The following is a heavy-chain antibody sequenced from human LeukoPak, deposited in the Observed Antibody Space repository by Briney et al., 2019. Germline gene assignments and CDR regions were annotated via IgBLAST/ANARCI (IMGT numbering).Heavy chain of an antibody. V-gene: IGHV3-23*01. CDR3: AKLMRHMMEDVLDL. CDR1: DFAFTSPG. Sequence: HTGGSLTLSCTASDFAFTSPGMSWVRQVPGTGLEWVSFISATGLSTYYADSVKGRFTVSRDNSKNTLYLQMNSLRAADTAVYYCAKLMRHMMEDVLDLWGQGTVVTVSS. D-gene: IGHD3-16*01. J-gene: IGHJ3*01. CDR2: ISATGLST.